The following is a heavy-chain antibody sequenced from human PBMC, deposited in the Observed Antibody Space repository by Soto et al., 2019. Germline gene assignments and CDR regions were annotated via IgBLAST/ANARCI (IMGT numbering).Heavy chain of an antibody. D-gene: IGHD1-26*01. J-gene: IGHJ2*01. CDR2: IYYSGST. Sequence: PGKGLEWIGYIYYSGSTYYNPSLKSRVTISVDTSKNLFSLKLSYVTAADTGVYYCVFFFQAEDGIRDELPVSAFLLNRSSDL. CDR3: VFFFQAEDGIRDELPVSAFLLNRSSDL. V-gene: IGHV4-30-4*06.